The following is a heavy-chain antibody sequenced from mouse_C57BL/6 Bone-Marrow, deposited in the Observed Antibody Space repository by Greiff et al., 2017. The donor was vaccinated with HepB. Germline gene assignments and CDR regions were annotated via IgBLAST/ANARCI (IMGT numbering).Heavy chain of an antibody. CDR2: IYPRSGNT. CDR3: AREGIYYAYFDV. J-gene: IGHJ1*03. D-gene: IGHD2-1*01. V-gene: IGHV1-81*01. CDR1: GYTFTSYG. Sequence: QVQLQQSGAELARPGASVKLSCKASGYTFTSYGISWVKQRTGQGLEWIGEIYPRSGNTYYNEKFKGKATLTADKSSSTAYMELRSLTSDDSAVYFCAREGIYYAYFDVWGTGTTVTVSS.